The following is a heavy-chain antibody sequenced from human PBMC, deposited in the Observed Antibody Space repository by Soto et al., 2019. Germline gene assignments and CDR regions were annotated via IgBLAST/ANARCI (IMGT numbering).Heavy chain of an antibody. CDR3: ARLVGSFGSFDY. CDR2: IYYSGST. D-gene: IGHD1-26*01. J-gene: IGHJ4*02. V-gene: IGHV4-39*01. CDR1: GGSISSSSYY. Sequence: SETLSLTCTVSGGSISSSSYYWGWIRQPPGKGLEWIGSIYYSGSTYYNPSLKSRVTISVDTSKNQFSLKLSSVTAADTAVYYCARLVGSFGSFDYWGQGTLVTVS.